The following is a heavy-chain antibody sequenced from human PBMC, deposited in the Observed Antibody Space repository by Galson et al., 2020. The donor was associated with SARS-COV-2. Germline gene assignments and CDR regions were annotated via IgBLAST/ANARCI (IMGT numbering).Heavy chain of an antibody. J-gene: IGHJ3*02. CDR2: INRRGTT. V-gene: IGHV4-34*01. CDR1: GGSFSDYY. CDR3: ARVSQSPDI. Sequence: ETLETLSLTCAVYGGSFSDYYWTWIRQSPAGGLEWLGEINRRGTTKLNPSLKSRVTMSLDASQTQFSLRLSSVTAADTAVYYCARVSQSPDIWGEGSLVTVSS.